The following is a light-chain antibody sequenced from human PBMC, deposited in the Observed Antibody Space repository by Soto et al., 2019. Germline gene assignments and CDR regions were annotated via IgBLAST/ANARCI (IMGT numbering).Light chain of an antibody. J-gene: IGKJ5*01. Sequence: EIFLTQSPATLSFFPGERATLSCRASQSVSIYLDWYQQKPGKATRLLIYDTSNRATGIPARLSGSGSGKGFTLTLSSLETEDFAVSYCQQRSNWPPEITFGQGTRLEIK. V-gene: IGKV3-11*01. CDR1: QSVSIY. CDR2: DTS. CDR3: QQRSNWPPEIT.